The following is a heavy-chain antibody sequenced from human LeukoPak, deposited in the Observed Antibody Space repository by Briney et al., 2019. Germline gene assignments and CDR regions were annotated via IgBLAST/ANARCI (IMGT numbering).Heavy chain of an antibody. CDR2: IYPGDSDI. CDR1: GYSFTSYW. J-gene: IGHJ4*02. CDR3: ARQFGGNSEFDY. D-gene: IGHD4-23*01. Sequence: GEALQISSKGSGYSFTSYWIGWVRQAPGKGLEWMGIIYPGDSDIRYSPSFQGQVTISADKSISTAYLQWSSLKASGTAMYYCARQFGGNSEFDYWGQGTLVTVSS. V-gene: IGHV5-51*01.